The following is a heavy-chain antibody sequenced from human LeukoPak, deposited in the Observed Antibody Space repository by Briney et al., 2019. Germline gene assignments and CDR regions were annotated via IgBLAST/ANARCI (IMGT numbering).Heavy chain of an antibody. J-gene: IGHJ4*02. CDR2: IIPILGIA. V-gene: IGHV1-69*04. CDR1: GGTFSSYA. D-gene: IGHD3-3*01. CDR3: AVTNSRFLEWLPWGY. Sequence: SVKVSCKASGGTFSSYAISWVRQAPGQGLEWMGRIIPILGIANYAQKFQGRVTITADKSTSTAYMELSSLRPEDTAVYYCAVTNSRFLEWLPWGYWGQGTLVTVSS.